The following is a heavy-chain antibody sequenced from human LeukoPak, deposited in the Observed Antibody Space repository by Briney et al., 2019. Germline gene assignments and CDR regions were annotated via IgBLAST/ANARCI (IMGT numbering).Heavy chain of an antibody. Sequence: PSETLSLTCAVYGGSFSGYYWSWIRQPPGKGLEWIGEINHSGSTNYNPSLKSRVTISVDTSKNQFSLKLSSVTAADTAVYYCARETQWELVDYWGQGTLVTVSS. CDR2: INHSGST. CDR3: ARETQWELVDY. J-gene: IGHJ4*02. D-gene: IGHD1-26*01. V-gene: IGHV4-34*01. CDR1: GGSFSGYY.